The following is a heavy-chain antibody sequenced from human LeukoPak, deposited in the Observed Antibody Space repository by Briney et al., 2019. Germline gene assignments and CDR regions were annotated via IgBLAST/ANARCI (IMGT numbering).Heavy chain of an antibody. Sequence: SETLSLTCTVPGGSISSYYWSWIRQPPGKGLEWIGYIYYSGTTNYNPSLKSRVSMSVDTSKNQFSLKLSSVTAADTAVYYCARGLPYCGGDCYSPWGQGTLVTVSS. CDR1: GGSISSYY. V-gene: IGHV4-59*01. CDR2: IYYSGTT. CDR3: ARGLPYCGGDCYSP. J-gene: IGHJ5*02. D-gene: IGHD2-21*02.